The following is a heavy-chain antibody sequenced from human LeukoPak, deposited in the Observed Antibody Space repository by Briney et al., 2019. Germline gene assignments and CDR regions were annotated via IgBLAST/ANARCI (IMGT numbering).Heavy chain of an antibody. D-gene: IGHD2-15*01. Sequence: KPGGSLRLSCAASGFTFNNARVSWVRQAPGKGLEWVGRIKTKSDGGTTDYAAPVKGRFTISRDDSKNTVFLQMSSLKTDDTAVYFCTTGGDCSGASCYSAGYWGQGTLATVSS. CDR3: TTGGDCSGASCYSAGY. V-gene: IGHV3-15*01. CDR2: IKTKSDGGTT. J-gene: IGHJ4*02. CDR1: GFTFNNAR.